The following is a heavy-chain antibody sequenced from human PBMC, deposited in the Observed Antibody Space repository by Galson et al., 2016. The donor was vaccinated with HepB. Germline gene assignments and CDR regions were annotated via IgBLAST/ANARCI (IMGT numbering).Heavy chain of an antibody. CDR1: GLTFSNAW. J-gene: IGHJ4*02. V-gene: IGHV3-15*07. Sequence: SLRLSCAASGLTFSNAWMNWVRQAPGKGLEWVGRIKKKTDGGTADYATPVRGRFTISRDDSKNTLFLQMTSLKTEDTAVYYCTNFGASAGQWGQGTLVTVSS. CDR3: TNFGASAGQ. CDR2: IKKKTDGGTA. D-gene: IGHD4/OR15-4a*01.